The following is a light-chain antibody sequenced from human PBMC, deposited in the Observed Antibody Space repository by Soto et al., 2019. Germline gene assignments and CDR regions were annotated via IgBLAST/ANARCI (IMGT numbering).Light chain of an antibody. CDR3: QQRSNWPRT. V-gene: IGKV3-11*01. Sequence: EIVLTQSPATLSLSPGERATLSCRASQSVTTFLAWYQQKPDQAPRLLIYDASTRATGIPARFSGSGSGTDFTLTISSLEPEDFAVYYCQQRSNWPRTFGQGTKVDIK. CDR2: DAS. J-gene: IGKJ1*01. CDR1: QSVTTF.